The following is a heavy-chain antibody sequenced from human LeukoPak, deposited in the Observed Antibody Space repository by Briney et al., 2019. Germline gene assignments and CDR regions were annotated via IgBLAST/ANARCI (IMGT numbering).Heavy chain of an antibody. V-gene: IGHV4-31*03. CDR3: ARVRGLLWFGELSPYYFDY. Sequence: SETLSLTCTVSGGSISSGGYYWSWIRQHPGKGLEWIGYIYYSGSTYYNPSLKSRVTISVDTSKNQFSLKLSSVTAADTAVYYCARVRGLLWFGELSPYYFDYWGQGTLVTVSS. CDR1: GGSISSGGYY. CDR2: IYYSGST. D-gene: IGHD3-10*01. J-gene: IGHJ4*02.